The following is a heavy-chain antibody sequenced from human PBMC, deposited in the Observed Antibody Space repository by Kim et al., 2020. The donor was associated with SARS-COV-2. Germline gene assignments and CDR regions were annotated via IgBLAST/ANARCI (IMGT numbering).Heavy chain of an antibody. D-gene: IGHD4-17*01. CDR3: AKDSGNDYGDQLDS. CDR1: GFTFSRYA. V-gene: IGHV3-23*01. J-gene: IGHJ5*01. CDR2: ISGSGART. Sequence: GGSLRLSCAASGFTFSRYAMSWVRQAPGKGLDWVAAISGSGARTYYADSVKGRFTISRDNSKNTVYLQMNSLRAEDTAVYYCAKDSGNDYGDQLDSWGQGTLVTVSS.